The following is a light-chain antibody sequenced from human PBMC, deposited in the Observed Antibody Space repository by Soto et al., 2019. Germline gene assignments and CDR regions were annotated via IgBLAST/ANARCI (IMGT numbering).Light chain of an antibody. J-gene: IGKJ1*01. CDR1: QSLAYSDGNTY. CDR2: KVS. V-gene: IGKV2-30*01. Sequence: DVVMTQSPLSLPVTLGQPASISCRSSQSLAYSDGNTYLNWFQQRPGQSPRRLIYKVSNRDSGVPDRFSGSGSGADFTLNISRVAAEDVGVDYCMQGTHWPPRTFGQGTKVEIK. CDR3: MQGTHWPPRT.